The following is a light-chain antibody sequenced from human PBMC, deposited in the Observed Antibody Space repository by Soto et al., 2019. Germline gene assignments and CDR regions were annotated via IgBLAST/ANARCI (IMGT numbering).Light chain of an antibody. CDR1: SSDVGGYNY. CDR2: DVS. J-gene: IGLJ1*01. V-gene: IGLV2-14*01. CDR3: SSYTSSSTPLYV. Sequence: QSALTQPASVSGSPGQSITISCTGTSSDVGGYNYVSWYQQHPGKAPKLIIYDVSNRPSGVSNRFSGSKSGNTVSLTISGLQAEDEADYYCSSYTSSSTPLYVFGTGTKLTVL.